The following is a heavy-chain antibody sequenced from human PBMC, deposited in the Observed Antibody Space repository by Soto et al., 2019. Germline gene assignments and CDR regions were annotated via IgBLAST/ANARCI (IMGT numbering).Heavy chain of an antibody. CDR3: ARVLRSGYGFDY. V-gene: IGHV3-33*01. Sequence: GGSLRLSCAASGFTFSSYGMQWVRQAPGKGLEWVALIWYDGKNKYEADSVKGRFTVSRDNSRNTLYLQMNTMRPEDTAVYYCARVLRSGYGFDYGGQGTLVTVSS. CDR2: IWYDGKNK. J-gene: IGHJ4*02. CDR1: GFTFSSYG. D-gene: IGHD5-12*01.